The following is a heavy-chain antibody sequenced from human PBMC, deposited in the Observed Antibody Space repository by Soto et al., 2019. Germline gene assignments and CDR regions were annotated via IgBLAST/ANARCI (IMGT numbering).Heavy chain of an antibody. V-gene: IGHV3-23*01. CDR3: AKKWNWNHIDY. J-gene: IGHJ4*02. D-gene: IGHD1-1*01. CDR2: ISGSGGNT. Sequence: PGGSLRLSCAASGFIFSSYAMSWVRQAPGKGLEWVSVISGSGGNTYYADSVKGRFTISRDNSKNTLYLQMNSLRAEDAAVYYCAKKWNWNHIDYWGQGTLVTVSS. CDR1: GFIFSSYA.